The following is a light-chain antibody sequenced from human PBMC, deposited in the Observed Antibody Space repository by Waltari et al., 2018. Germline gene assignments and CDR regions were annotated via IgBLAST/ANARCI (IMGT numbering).Light chain of an antibody. Sequence: IVMTQSPATLSVSPGEGVTLSCRASQSVSTKLAWYQLKPGQAPRLLIYDASSGATGIPARFSGSGSGTEFTLTISSLQSEDFALYYCQQYHNWPPWTFGQGTKVEIK. CDR3: QQYHNWPPWT. CDR1: QSVSTK. V-gene: IGKV3D-15*01. CDR2: DAS. J-gene: IGKJ1*01.